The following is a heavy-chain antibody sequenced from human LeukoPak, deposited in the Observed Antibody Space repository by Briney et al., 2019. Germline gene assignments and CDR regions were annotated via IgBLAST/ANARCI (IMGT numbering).Heavy chain of an antibody. Sequence: GASVKVSCKASGYTFTSYDINWVRQATGQGLEWMGGIIPIFGTANYAQRFQGRVTITADESTSTAYMELSSLRSEDTAVYYCAREEWYDAFDIWGQGTMVTVSS. D-gene: IGHD3-3*01. CDR2: IIPIFGTA. V-gene: IGHV1-69*13. J-gene: IGHJ3*02. CDR3: AREEWYDAFDI. CDR1: GYTFTSYD.